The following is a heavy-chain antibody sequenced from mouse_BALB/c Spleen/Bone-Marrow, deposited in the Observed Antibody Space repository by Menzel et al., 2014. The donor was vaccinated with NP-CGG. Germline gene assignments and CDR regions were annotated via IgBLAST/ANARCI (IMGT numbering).Heavy chain of an antibody. CDR2: IYYSGTI. J-gene: IGHJ2*01. CDR1: GISITTGNYR. D-gene: IGHD1-1*01. Sequence: VQLQQSGPGLVKPSQTVSLTCTVTGISITTGNYRWSWIRQFPGNKLEWIGYIYYSGTITYNPPLTSRTTITRDTSKNQFFLEMNSLTAEDTATYYCARYLGAYFDYWGQGTTLTVSS. V-gene: IGHV3-5*02. CDR3: ARYLGAYFDY.